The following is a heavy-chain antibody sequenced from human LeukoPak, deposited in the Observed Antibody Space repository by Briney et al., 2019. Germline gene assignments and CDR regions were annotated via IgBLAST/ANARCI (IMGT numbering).Heavy chain of an antibody. Sequence: SETLSLTCTVSGGSISSSSYYWGWIRQPPGKGLEWIGSIYYSGSTYYNPSLKSRVTISVDTSKNQFSLKLSSVTAADTAVYYCWGYSYGYCYFDYWGQGTLVTVSS. V-gene: IGHV4-39*01. CDR3: WGYSYGYCYFDY. J-gene: IGHJ4*02. CDR1: GGSISSSSYY. D-gene: IGHD5-18*01. CDR2: IYYSGST.